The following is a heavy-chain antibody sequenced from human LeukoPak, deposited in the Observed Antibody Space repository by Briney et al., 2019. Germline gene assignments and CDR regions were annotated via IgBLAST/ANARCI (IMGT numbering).Heavy chain of an antibody. J-gene: IGHJ3*02. V-gene: IGHV4-4*02. CDR3: ARVGGVPLGAFDI. CDR2: IYYSGIT. CDR1: GGSISSSNW. D-gene: IGHD3-16*01. Sequence: SGTLSLTCAVSGGSISSSNWWSWIRQPPGKGLEWIGYIYYSGITNYNPSLKSRVTISVDTSKNQFSLKLSSVTAADTAVYYCARVGGVPLGAFDIWGQGTMVTVSS.